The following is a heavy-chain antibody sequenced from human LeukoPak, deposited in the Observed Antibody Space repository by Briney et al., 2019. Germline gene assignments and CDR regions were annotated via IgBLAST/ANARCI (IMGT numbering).Heavy chain of an antibody. Sequence: ASVKVSCTASGYTFTGYYMHWVRQAPGQGLEWIGWINPNSGGTNYAQKFQGRVTMTRDTSISTACMELSRLRSDDTAVYYCAMSGYDYYYFGYWGQGPLVTVSS. V-gene: IGHV1-2*02. CDR1: GYTFTGYY. CDR3: AMSGYDYYYFGY. D-gene: IGHD5-12*01. J-gene: IGHJ4*02. CDR2: INPNSGGT.